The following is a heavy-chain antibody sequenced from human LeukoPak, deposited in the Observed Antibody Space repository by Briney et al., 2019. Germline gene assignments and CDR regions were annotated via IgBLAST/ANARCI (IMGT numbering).Heavy chain of an antibody. J-gene: IGHJ5*02. V-gene: IGHV3-74*01. D-gene: IGHD2-2*02. CDR3: ARGAYCSSTSCYIANNWFDP. Sequence: GGSLRLSCAASRFTFSSYWMHWVRQAPGKGLVWVSRINSDGSSTSYADSVKGRFTISRDNAKNTLYLQMNSLRAEDTAVYYCARGAYCSSTSCYIANNWFDPWGQGTLVTVSS. CDR1: RFTFSSYW. CDR2: INSDGSST.